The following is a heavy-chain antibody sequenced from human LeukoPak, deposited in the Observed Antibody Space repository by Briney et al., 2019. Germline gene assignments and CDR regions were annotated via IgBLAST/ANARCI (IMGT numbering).Heavy chain of an antibody. Sequence: ASVKVSCKASGYIFTGYYMHWVRQAPGQGLEWMGWINPNSGDTNYAQKFQGRVTMTRDTSISTAYMELSRLRSDDTAVYYCARTFDYGVLFDYWGQGTLVTVSS. J-gene: IGHJ4*02. CDR1: GYIFTGYY. CDR3: ARTFDYGVLFDY. D-gene: IGHD4-17*01. V-gene: IGHV1-2*02. CDR2: INPNSGDT.